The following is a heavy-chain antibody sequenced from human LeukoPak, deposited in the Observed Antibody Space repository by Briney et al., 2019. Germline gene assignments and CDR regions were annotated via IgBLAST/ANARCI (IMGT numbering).Heavy chain of an antibody. CDR2: MNPNSGNT. CDR3: ARPRRFGKNWFDP. J-gene: IGHJ5*02. CDR1: GYTFTSYD. D-gene: IGHD3-10*01. Sequence: ASVKVSCKASGYTFTSYDTNWVRQATGQGLEWMGWMNPNSGNTGYAQKFQGRVTMTRNTSVSTAYMELSSLRSEDTAVYYCARPRRFGKNWFDPWGQGTLVTVSS. V-gene: IGHV1-8*01.